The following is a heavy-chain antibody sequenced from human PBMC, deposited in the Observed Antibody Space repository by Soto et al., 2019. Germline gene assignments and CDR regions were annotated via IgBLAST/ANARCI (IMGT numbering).Heavy chain of an antibody. CDR2: IYHSGST. D-gene: IGHD5-12*01. V-gene: IGHV4-30-2*01. J-gene: IGHJ4*02. CDR3: AAGGGLPRYY. CDR1: GGSISSGGYS. Sequence: LSLTCAVSGGSISSGGYSWSWFRQPPGKGLEWIGYIYHSGSTYYNPSLKSRVTISVDRSKNQFSLKLSSVTAADTAVYYCAAGGGLPRYYWGQGTLVTVSS.